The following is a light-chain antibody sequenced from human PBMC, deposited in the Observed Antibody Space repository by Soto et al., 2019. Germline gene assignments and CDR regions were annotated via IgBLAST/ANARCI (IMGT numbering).Light chain of an antibody. V-gene: IGLV1-44*01. Sequence: QSVLTQPPSASGTPGQRATISCSGSSSNIGSNTVNWYQQLPGTAPKLLIYSHNQRPSGVPDRFSVSKSGTSASLAISGLQSEDEADYYCATWDDSLDGYVFGTGTKVTVL. CDR3: ATWDDSLDGYV. CDR1: SSNIGSNT. CDR2: SHN. J-gene: IGLJ1*01.